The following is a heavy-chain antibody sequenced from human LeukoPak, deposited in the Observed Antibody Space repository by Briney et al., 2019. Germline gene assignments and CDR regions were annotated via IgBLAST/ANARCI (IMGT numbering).Heavy chain of an antibody. CDR3: AHLPNGHDDYGDYRLAYYFDY. V-gene: IGHV1-69*13. J-gene: IGHJ4*02. CDR2: IIPIFGTA. Sequence: SVKVSCKASGGTFSSYAISWVRQAPGQGLEWMGGIIPIFGTANYAQKFQGRVTITADESTSTAYMELSSLRSEDTAVYYCAHLPNGHDDYGDYRLAYYFDYWGQGTLVTVSS. D-gene: IGHD4-17*01. CDR1: GGTFSSYA.